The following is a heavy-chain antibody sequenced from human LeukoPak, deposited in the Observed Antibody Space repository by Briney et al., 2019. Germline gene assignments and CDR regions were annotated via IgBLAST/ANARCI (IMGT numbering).Heavy chain of an antibody. CDR1: GGSISSYY. J-gene: IGHJ4*02. CDR2: IYYSGST. V-gene: IGHV4-59*08. D-gene: IGHD3-22*01. CDR3: ASTDYYDSSGYYGFDY. Sequence: SETLSLTCTVSGGSISSYYWSWIRQPPGKGLEGIGYIYYSGSTNYNPSLKSRVTISVDTSKNQFSLKLSSVTAADTAVYYCASTDYYDSSGYYGFDYWGQGTLVTVSS.